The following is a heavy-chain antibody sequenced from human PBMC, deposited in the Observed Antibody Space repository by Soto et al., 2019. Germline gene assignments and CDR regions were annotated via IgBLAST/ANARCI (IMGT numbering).Heavy chain of an antibody. J-gene: IGHJ3*02. CDR3: ASTPVGYCSGGSCYPSLGYAFDI. D-gene: IGHD2-15*01. V-gene: IGHV1-69*02. CDR1: GGTFSSYT. CDR2: IIPILGIA. Sequence: GASVKVSCKASGGTFSSYTISWVRQAPGQGLEWMGRIIPILGIANYAQKFQGRVTITADKSTSTAYMELSSLRSEDTAVYYCASTPVGYCSGGSCYPSLGYAFDIWGQGTMVTVSS.